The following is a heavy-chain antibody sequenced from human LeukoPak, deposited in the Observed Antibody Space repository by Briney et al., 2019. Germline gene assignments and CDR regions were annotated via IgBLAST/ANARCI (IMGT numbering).Heavy chain of an antibody. V-gene: IGHV4-39*01. CDR3: ARRITKGWFDP. J-gene: IGHJ5*02. Sequence: SETLSLTCTVSGGSISSSGYYWGWIRQPPGKGLEWIGSISSGGSTHYIPSLKGRVTISVDTSKNQFSLKLSSVTAADTAVYYCARRITKGWFDPWGQGTLVTVSS. CDR2: ISSGGST. D-gene: IGHD3-10*01. CDR1: GGSISSSGYY.